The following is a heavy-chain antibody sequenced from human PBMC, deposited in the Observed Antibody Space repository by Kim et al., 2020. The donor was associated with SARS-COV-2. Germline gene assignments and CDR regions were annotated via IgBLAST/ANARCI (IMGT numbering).Heavy chain of an antibody. V-gene: IGHV2-70*04. CDR3: VRSYGGDLRYDY. Sequence: FSRPSLKTRLTISKDTSKNQVVLTMTNMDPVDTATYYCVRSYGGDLRYDYWGQGTLVTVSS. J-gene: IGHJ4*02. D-gene: IGHD5-18*01.